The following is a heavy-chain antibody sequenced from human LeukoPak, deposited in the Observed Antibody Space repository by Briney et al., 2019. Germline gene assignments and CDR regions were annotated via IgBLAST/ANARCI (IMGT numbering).Heavy chain of an antibody. CDR3: ARDQQLRFYYYYGMDV. CDR2: ISYDGSNK. Sequence: PGGSLRLSCAASGFTFSSYAMHWVRQAPGKGLEWVAVISYDGSNKYYADSVKGRFTISRDNSKNTLYLQMNSLRAEDTAVYYCARDQQLRFYYYYGMDVWGQGTTVTVSS. CDR1: GFTFSSYA. D-gene: IGHD3-16*01. V-gene: IGHV3-30*04. J-gene: IGHJ6*02.